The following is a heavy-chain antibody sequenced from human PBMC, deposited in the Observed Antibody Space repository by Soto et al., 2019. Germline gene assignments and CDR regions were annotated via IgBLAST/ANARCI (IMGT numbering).Heavy chain of an antibody. D-gene: IGHD3-10*01. V-gene: IGHV4-34*01. CDR1: GGSFSGYY. Sequence: ETLSLTCAVYGGSFSGYYWSWIRQPPGKGLEWIGEINHSGSTNYNPSLKSRVTISVDTSKNQFSLKLSSVTAADTAVYYCARGNGSGSYYNPRYFDYWGQGTLVTVSS. J-gene: IGHJ4*02. CDR2: INHSGST. CDR3: ARGNGSGSYYNPRYFDY.